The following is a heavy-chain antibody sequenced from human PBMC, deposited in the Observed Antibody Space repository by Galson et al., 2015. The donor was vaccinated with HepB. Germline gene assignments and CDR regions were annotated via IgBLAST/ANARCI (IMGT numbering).Heavy chain of an antibody. V-gene: IGHV1-46*01. CDR2: INPSGGST. CDR1: GYTFTSYY. J-gene: IGHJ5*02. Sequence: SVKVSCKASGYTFTSYYMHWVRQAPGQGLEWMGIINPSGGSTSYAQKFQGRVTMTRDTSTSTVYMELSSLRSEDTAVYYCARDPRGCSSTSCYNGWFDPWGQGTLGSVSS. D-gene: IGHD2-2*02. CDR3: ARDPRGCSSTSCYNGWFDP.